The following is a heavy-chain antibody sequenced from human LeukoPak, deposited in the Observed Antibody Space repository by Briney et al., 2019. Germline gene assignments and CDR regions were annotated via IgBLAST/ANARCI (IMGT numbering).Heavy chain of an antibody. CDR3: ARSRCSTSTSCYYFFFFDS. Sequence: AASVKVSCRASGYTFNSYGITWVRQAPGQGLEWMAWSSGTGYNTEYAQKFQDRVTMTTDTSTSTAYMELRSLRSDDTAVYYCARSRCSTSTSCYYFFFFDSWGQGTLVTVSS. CDR1: GYTFNSYG. J-gene: IGHJ4*02. V-gene: IGHV1-18*01. D-gene: IGHD2-2*01. CDR2: SSGTGYNT.